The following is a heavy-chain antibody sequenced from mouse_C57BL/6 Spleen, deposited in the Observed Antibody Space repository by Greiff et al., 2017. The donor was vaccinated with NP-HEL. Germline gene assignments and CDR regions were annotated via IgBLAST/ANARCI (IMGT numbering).Heavy chain of an antibody. CDR2: IYPGDGDT. CDR3: ARGGTVVGAMDY. CDR1: GYAFSSSW. J-gene: IGHJ4*01. V-gene: IGHV1-82*01. D-gene: IGHD1-1*01. Sequence: QVQLQQSGPELVKPGASVKISCKASGYAFSSSWMNWVKQRPGKGLEWIGRIYPGDGDTNYNGKFKGKATLTADKSSSTAYMQLSSLTSEDSAVYFCARGGTVVGAMDYWGQGTSVTVSS.